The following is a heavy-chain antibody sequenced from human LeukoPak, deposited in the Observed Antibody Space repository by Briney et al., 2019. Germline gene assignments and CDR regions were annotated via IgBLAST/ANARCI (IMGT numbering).Heavy chain of an antibody. CDR3: AKDLVRGADC. D-gene: IGHD3-10*01. CDR1: GFAFSNSA. V-gene: IGHV3-23*01. J-gene: IGHJ4*02. CDR2: TTGSGGST. Sequence: PGGSLRLSCEASGFAFSNSAMSWVRQAPGKWLEWVSATTGSGGSTFYADSVRGRFIISRDNSKNTLYLQMNSLRAEDTAMYYCAKDLVRGADCWGQGTLVTVSS.